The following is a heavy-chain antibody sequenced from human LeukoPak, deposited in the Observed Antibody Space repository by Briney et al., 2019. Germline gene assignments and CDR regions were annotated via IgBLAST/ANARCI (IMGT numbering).Heavy chain of an antibody. Sequence: GGSLRLSCVASGFAFSSYAMTWVRQAPGKGLEWVSTISSGGVSTYYADSVKGRCTISRDNSKNTMYLQMNTLRAEDTAVYYCAKEVVAAPRWFDPWGQGTLVTVSS. CDR1: GFAFSSYA. J-gene: IGHJ5*02. V-gene: IGHV3-23*01. CDR3: AKEVVAAPRWFDP. D-gene: IGHD2-15*01. CDR2: ISSGGVST.